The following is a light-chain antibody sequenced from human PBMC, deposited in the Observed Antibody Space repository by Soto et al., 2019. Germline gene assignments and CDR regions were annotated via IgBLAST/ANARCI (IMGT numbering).Light chain of an antibody. Sequence: DIQLTQSPSTLSASVGDRVTITCRASQSSSTWLAWYQQKPGKAPKLLIYDASSLESGVPSRFSGSGSGTEFTLTISSLQPDDFATYCCQQYNSYPLTFGGGTKVEIK. CDR2: DAS. J-gene: IGKJ4*01. V-gene: IGKV1-5*01. CDR1: QSSSTW. CDR3: QQYNSYPLT.